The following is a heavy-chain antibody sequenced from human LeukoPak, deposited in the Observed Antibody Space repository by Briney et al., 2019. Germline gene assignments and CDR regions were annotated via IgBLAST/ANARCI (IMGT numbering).Heavy chain of an antibody. CDR1: GGTFSSYA. Sequence: SVKVSCKASGGTFSSYAISWVRQAPGQGLEWMGGIIPIFGTANYAQKFQGRVTITADKSTSTAYMELSSLRSEDTAVYYCARARRSSWYGDAFDIWGQGTMVTVSS. D-gene: IGHD6-13*01. J-gene: IGHJ3*02. V-gene: IGHV1-69*06. CDR2: IIPIFGTA. CDR3: ARARRSSWYGDAFDI.